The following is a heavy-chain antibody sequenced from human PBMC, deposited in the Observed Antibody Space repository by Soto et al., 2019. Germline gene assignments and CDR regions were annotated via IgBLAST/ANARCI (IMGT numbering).Heavy chain of an antibody. V-gene: IGHV3-66*01. CDR2: IYSGGST. Sequence: GSLXLSCAASGFTVSSNYMSWVRQAPGKGLEWVSVIYSGGSTYYADSVKGRFTISRDNSKNTLYLQMNSLRAEDTAVYYCARDPPYSSGWPAFDYWGQGTLVTVSS. D-gene: IGHD6-19*01. CDR3: ARDPPYSSGWPAFDY. J-gene: IGHJ4*02. CDR1: GFTVSSNY.